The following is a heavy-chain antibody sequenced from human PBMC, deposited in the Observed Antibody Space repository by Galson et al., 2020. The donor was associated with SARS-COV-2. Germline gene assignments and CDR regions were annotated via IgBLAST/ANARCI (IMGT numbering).Heavy chain of an antibody. J-gene: IGHJ4*02. CDR1: GFTFKSHA. D-gene: IGHD6-19*01. CDR3: ARDGQSSSGWAFDY. CDR2: IFYDGSDK. V-gene: IGHV3-33*01. Sequence: GESLKISCAASGFTFKSHAMHWVRQAPGMGLEWVAQIFYDGSDKYYVDSVKGRFTISRDDSENTVYLQMNNLRADDSAVYFCARDGQSSSGWAFDYWGQGTLVTVSS.